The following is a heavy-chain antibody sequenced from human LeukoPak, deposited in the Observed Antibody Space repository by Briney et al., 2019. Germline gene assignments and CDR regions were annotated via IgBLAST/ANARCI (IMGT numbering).Heavy chain of an antibody. CDR2: INHSGST. V-gene: IGHV4-34*01. CDR1: GGSFSGYY. CDR3: AAGWSARYNWFDP. J-gene: IGHJ5*02. Sequence: PETLSLTCAVYGGSFSGYYWSWIRQPPGKGLEWIGEINHSGSTNYNPSLKSRVTISVDTSKNQFSLKLSSVTAADTAVYYCAAGWSARYNWFDPWGQGTLVTVSS. D-gene: IGHD6-19*01.